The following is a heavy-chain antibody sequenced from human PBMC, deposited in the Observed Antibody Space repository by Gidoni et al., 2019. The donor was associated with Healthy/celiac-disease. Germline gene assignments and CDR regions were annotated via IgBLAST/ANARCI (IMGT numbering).Heavy chain of an antibody. CDR1: GGSISSSSYY. CDR2: IYYSGST. CDR3: ARRDGDYYYGMDV. V-gene: IGHV4-39*01. D-gene: IGHD3-10*01. Sequence: QLQLQESGPGLVKPSETLSLTCTVSGGSISSSSYYWGWIRQPPGKGLEWIGSIYYSGSTYYNPSLKSRVTISVDTSKNQFSLKLSSVTAADTAVYYCARRDGDYYYGMDVWGQGTTVTVSS. J-gene: IGHJ6*02.